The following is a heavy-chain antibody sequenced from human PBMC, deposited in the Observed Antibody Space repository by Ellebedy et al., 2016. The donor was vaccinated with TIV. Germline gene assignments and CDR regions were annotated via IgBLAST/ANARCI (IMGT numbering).Heavy chain of an antibody. Sequence: GESLKISCAASGFTFSDHNMDWVRQAPGKGLEWVGRIRIKSKSYTTDYAASVKGRFTISRDDSKNSLYLQMNSLKTEDTAIYYCARDTTSDYWGQGALVTVSS. CDR1: GFTFSDHN. CDR2: IRIKSKSYTT. J-gene: IGHJ4*02. V-gene: IGHV3-72*01. D-gene: IGHD1-1*01. CDR3: ARDTTSDY.